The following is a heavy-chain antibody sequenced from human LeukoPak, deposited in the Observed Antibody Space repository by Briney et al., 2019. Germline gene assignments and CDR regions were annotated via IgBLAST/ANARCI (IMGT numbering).Heavy chain of an antibody. CDR1: GGTFSSYA. D-gene: IGHD2-2*01. Sequence: GSSVKVSCKASGGTFSSYAISWVRQAPGQGLEWMGGIIPIFGTANYAQKFQGRVTITTDESTSTAYMELSSLRSEDTAVYYCARTKGYSAAMNPSYFDYWGQGTLVTVSS. CDR2: IIPIFGTA. V-gene: IGHV1-69*05. CDR3: ARTKGYSAAMNPSYFDY. J-gene: IGHJ4*02.